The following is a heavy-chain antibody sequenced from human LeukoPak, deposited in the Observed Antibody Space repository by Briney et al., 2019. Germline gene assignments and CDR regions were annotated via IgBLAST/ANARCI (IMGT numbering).Heavy chain of an antibody. J-gene: IGHJ4*02. V-gene: IGHV1-46*01. D-gene: IGHD2-2*01. CDR2: INPSGGST. CDR3: ARGSSRPKSFGKTSCYLGY. CDR1: GYTFTSYY. Sequence: ASVKVSCKASGYTFTSYYMHWVRQAPGQGLEWMGIINPSGGSTSYAQKFQGRVTMTRDTSISTAYMELSRLRSDDTAVYYCARGSSRPKSFGKTSCYLGYWGQGTLVTVSS.